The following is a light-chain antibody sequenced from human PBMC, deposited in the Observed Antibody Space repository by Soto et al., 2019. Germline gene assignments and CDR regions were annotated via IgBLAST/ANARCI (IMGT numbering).Light chain of an antibody. CDR1: QSVSSSY. CDR3: QQYGTPPIPIT. CDR2: GAS. V-gene: IGKV3-20*01. Sequence: EIVLTQSPGTLSLSPGERATLSCRASQSVSSSYLAWYQQKPGQAPRLLIYGASSRATGIPDRFSGSGSGTDFTLTISRLEPEDFAVYYCQQYGTPPIPITFGQGTRLEIK. J-gene: IGKJ5*01.